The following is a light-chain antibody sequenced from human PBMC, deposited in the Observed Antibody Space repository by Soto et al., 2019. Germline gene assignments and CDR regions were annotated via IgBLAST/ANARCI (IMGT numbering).Light chain of an antibody. CDR3: QSYDSSLSGWV. V-gene: IGLV1-40*01. CDR1: SSNIGAGYD. J-gene: IGLJ3*02. Sequence: QAVLTQPPSVSGAPGQRVTISCTGSSSNIGAGYDVHWYQQLPGTAPKLLIYGNSNRPSGVPDRFSGSKSCTSASLAITGLQAEYESDYYCQSYDSSLSGWVFGGGTKVTVL. CDR2: GNS.